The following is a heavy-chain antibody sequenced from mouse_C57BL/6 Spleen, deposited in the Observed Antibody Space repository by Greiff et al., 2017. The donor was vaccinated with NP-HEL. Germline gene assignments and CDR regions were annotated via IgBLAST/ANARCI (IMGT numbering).Heavy chain of an antibody. CDR2: IRDGGSYT. J-gene: IGHJ3*01. D-gene: IGHD2-3*01. CDR3: AREGPCDGYKAWFAY. V-gene: IGHV5-4*03. Sequence: DVKLVESGGGLVKPGGSLKLSCAASGFTFSSYAMSWVRQTPEKRLEWVATIRDGGSYTYYPDNVKGRFTISRDNAKNNLYLQMSHLKSEDTAVYYCAREGPCDGYKAWFAYWGQGTLVTVSA. CDR1: GFTFSSYA.